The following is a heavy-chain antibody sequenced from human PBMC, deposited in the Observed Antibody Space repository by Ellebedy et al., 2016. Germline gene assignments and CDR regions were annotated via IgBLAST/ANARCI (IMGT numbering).Heavy chain of an antibody. CDR1: GFIVSSSY. V-gene: IGHV3-53*01. Sequence: GESLKISCAASGFIVSSSYMTWVRQAPGKGLEWVSLIYSGGSTYYADSVKGRFTISRDNSKNTLYLQMSGLRAVDTAVYYCARGLVAPRGGSFDSWGQGTLVTVSS. CDR2: IYSGGST. CDR3: ARGLVAPRGGSFDS. D-gene: IGHD3-10*01. J-gene: IGHJ5*01.